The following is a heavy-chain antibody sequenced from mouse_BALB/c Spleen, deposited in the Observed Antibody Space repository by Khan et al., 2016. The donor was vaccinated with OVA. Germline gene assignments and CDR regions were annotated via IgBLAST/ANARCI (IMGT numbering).Heavy chain of an antibody. J-gene: IGHJ3*01. CDR3: ERGSGNSRFAY. D-gene: IGHD1-3*01. V-gene: IGHV1S137*01. CDR2: ISTYYGDA. CDR1: GYTFTDYA. Sequence: VQLQESGAELVRPGVSVKISCKGSGYTFTDYAMHWVKQSHAKSLEWIGVISTYYGDADYNQKFKGKATMTVDKSSSTDYMERARLTSEDSAIYYCERGSGNSRFAYGGQGTLVTVSA.